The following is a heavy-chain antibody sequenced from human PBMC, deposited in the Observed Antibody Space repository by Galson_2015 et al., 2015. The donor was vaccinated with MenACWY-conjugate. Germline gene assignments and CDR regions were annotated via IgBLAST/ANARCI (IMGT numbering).Heavy chain of an antibody. V-gene: IGHV3-23*01. CDR2: ITGTGGGT. CDR1: GFIFSNHA. Sequence: LRLSCAASGFIFSNHAMTWVRQVPGRGLEWVSTITGTGGGTFYADSVKGRFTISRDNSKNTLYLQMNSLRVEDTAVYNCAKDGAVRDYYYYMDVWGTGTTVTVSS. CDR3: AKDGAVRDYYYYMDV. J-gene: IGHJ6*03. D-gene: IGHD3-10*01.